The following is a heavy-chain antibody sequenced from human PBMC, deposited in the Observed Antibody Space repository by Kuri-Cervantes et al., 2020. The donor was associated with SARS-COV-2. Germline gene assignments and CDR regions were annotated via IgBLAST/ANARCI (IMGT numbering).Heavy chain of an antibody. CDR2: IRYDGSNK. J-gene: IGHJ4*02. V-gene: IGHV3-30*02. CDR1: GFTFSSYG. CDR3: AKDVRAETTVTTRLPDY. Sequence: GESLKISCAASGFTFSSYGMHWVRQAPGKGLEWVAFIRYDGSNKYYADSVKGRFTIPRDNSKNTLYLQMNSLRAEDTAVYYCAKDVRAETTVTTRLPDYWGQGTLVTVSS. D-gene: IGHD4-17*01.